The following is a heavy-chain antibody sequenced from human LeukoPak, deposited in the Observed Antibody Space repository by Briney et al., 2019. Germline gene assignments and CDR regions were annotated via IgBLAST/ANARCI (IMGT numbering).Heavy chain of an antibody. V-gene: IGHV3-30*18. Sequence: GRSLRLSCAASGFTFSSYGMHWVRQAPGKGLEWVAVISDEGSNKYYGDSVKGRFTISRDNSKNTLYLQMNSLRAEDTAVYYCAKDRGYSSSWYVFGYWGQGTLVTVSS. D-gene: IGHD6-13*01. CDR2: ISDEGSNK. CDR1: GFTFSSYG. J-gene: IGHJ4*02. CDR3: AKDRGYSSSWYVFGY.